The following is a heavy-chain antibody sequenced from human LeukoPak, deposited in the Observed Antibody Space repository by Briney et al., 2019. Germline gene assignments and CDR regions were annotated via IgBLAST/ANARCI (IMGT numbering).Heavy chain of an antibody. CDR1: GFTFSSYW. CDR2: VNTDGSHT. V-gene: IGHV3-74*01. Sequence: PGGSLRLSCAASGFTFSSYWMHWVRQAPGKGLMWVSRVNTDGSHTNYADSVKGRFTISRDNAKNALYLQMNSLRAEDTAIYYCARGDLTFWGFPHWGHGALVTVSS. CDR3: ARGDLTFWGFPH. J-gene: IGHJ4*01. D-gene: IGHD7-27*01.